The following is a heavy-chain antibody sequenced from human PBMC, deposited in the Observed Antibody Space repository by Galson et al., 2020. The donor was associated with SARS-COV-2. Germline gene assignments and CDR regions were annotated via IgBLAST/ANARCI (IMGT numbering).Heavy chain of an antibody. J-gene: IGHJ6*03. CDR3: ARGPSYDYWSGRYSYYYMDV. CDR1: GFIFSDYA. CDR2: ISSNGVNT. Sequence: GGSLRLSCAASGFIFSDYAMHWVRQAPGKGLEYVSAISSNGVNTYNADSVKGRFTISRDDSKNTLFLQMGSLRAEDMAVYYCARGPSYDYWSGRYSYYYMDVWGTGTTVTVSS. V-gene: IGHV3-64*02. D-gene: IGHD3-3*01.